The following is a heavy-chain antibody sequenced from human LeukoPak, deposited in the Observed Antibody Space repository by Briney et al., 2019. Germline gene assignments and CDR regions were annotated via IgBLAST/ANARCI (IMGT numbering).Heavy chain of an antibody. CDR3: ARQDTIATPGIDY. V-gene: IGHV4-34*01. J-gene: IGHJ4*02. D-gene: IGHD2-2*01. CDR1: GGSVSSHY. CDR2: INHSGST. Sequence: SETLSLTCSVSGGSVSSHYWSWIRQPPEKGLEWIGEINHSGSTNYNPSLKSRVTISVDTSKNQFSLKLSSVTAADTAVYYCARQDTIATPGIDYWGQGTLVTVST.